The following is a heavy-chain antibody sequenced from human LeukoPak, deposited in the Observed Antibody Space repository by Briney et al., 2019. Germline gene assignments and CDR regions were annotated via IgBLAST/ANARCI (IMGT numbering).Heavy chain of an antibody. J-gene: IGHJ4*02. D-gene: IGHD5-12*01. Sequence: SSVKVTCKASRRTFSSYAISWVRQPPGQVLDCFDALLPIFGTANSPQKFQGRVTFTADESTSTAYMELSSLRSEDTAVYYCARSNSGYDWWIYYFDYWGQGTLVTVSS. CDR3: ARSNSGYDWWIYYFDY. CDR2: LLPIFGTA. CDR1: RRTFSSYA. V-gene: IGHV1-69*01.